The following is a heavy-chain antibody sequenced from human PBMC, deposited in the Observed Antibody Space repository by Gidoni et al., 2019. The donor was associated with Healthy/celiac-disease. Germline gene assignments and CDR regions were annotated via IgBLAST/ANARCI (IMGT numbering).Heavy chain of an antibody. J-gene: IGHJ4*02. D-gene: IGHD1-20*01. Sequence: EVQLLESGGGLVQPGGSLRRSCAASGFTFSSYAMSWVRQAPGKGLEWVSAISGSGGSTYYADSVKGRFTISRDNSKNTLYLQMNSLRAEDTAVYYCAKVPYNWKTFDGWAIGRETNHNWGQGTLVTVSS. CDR3: AKVPYNWKTFDGWAIGRETNHN. CDR2: ISGSGGST. CDR1: GFTFSSYA. V-gene: IGHV3-23*01.